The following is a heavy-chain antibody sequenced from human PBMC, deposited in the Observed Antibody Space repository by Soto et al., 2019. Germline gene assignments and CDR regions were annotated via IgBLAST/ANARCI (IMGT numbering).Heavy chain of an antibody. D-gene: IGHD2-8*02. V-gene: IGHV3-7*01. CDR2: IKQDGSEI. J-gene: IGHJ4*02. CDR3: ARLQGSTGGNVDY. CDR1: GFTYSNYW. Sequence: EVQLVESGGDLVQPGGVLRLSCAASGFTYSNYWMAWVRQAPGKGLEWVASIKQDGSEIYYVASVKGRFTVSRDTPKNSLYLKMNSLRAEDTAVYYCARLQGSTGGNVDYWGQGTLVTVYS.